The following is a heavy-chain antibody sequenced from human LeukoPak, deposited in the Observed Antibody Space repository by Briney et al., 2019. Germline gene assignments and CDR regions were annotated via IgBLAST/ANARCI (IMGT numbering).Heavy chain of an antibody. J-gene: IGHJ4*01. CDR2: IYYSGST. Sequence: PSETLSLTCIVSGGSVTFSSCYWSWIRQPPGKGLEWIGYIYYSGSTNYNPSLKSRVTISVDTSKNQFSLKLSSVTAADTAVYYCARDPRPRGWSLFDYWGQGTLVTVSS. D-gene: IGHD6-19*01. V-gene: IGHV4-61*01. CDR1: GGSVTFSSCY. CDR3: ARDPRPRGWSLFDY.